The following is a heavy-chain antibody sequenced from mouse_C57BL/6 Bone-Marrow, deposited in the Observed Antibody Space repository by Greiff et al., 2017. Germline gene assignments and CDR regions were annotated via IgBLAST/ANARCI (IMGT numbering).Heavy chain of an antibody. V-gene: IGHV1-54*01. Sequence: QVQLQQSGAELVRPGTSVKVSCKASGYAFTNYLIEWVKQRPGQGLEWIGVINPGSGGTNYNEKFKGKATLTADKSSSTAYMQLSSLTSADSAVYFCARKRYGSSPYYFDYWGQGTTLTVSS. CDR3: ARKRYGSSPYYFDY. D-gene: IGHD1-1*01. CDR2: INPGSGGT. J-gene: IGHJ2*01. CDR1: GYAFTNYL.